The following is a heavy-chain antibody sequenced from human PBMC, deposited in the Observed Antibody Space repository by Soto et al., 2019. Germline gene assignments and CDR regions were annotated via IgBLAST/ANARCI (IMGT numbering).Heavy chain of an antibody. CDR3: AKCRDTSGYSVSDY. CDR1: GFTFSSYA. J-gene: IGHJ4*02. D-gene: IGHD3-22*01. CDR2: ISGSGGST. Sequence: PGGSLRLSCAASGFTFSSYAMRWVRQAPGKGLEWVSSISGSGGSTSYADSVKGRFTISRDNSKNTLYLQMNSLTAEDTAVYYCAKCRDTSGYSVSDYWGQGTRVTVSS. V-gene: IGHV3-23*01.